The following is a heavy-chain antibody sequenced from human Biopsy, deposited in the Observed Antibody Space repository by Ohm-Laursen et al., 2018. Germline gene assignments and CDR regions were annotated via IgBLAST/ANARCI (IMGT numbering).Heavy chain of an antibody. Sequence: SLRLSCTASGFTFSNYAMNWVQQAPGKGPEGVSGISLNSGSVVYADSAKGQFTISRNNAKNSLYLQMHSLRAEDTAFYYCAKASGYSSGWPIDYWGQGNLVTVSS. CDR2: ISLNSGSV. CDR3: AKASGYSSGWPIDY. V-gene: IGHV3-9*01. J-gene: IGHJ4*02. CDR1: GFTFSNYA. D-gene: IGHD6-19*01.